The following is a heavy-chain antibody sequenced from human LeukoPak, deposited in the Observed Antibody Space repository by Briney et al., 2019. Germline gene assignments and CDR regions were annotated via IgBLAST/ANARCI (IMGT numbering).Heavy chain of an antibody. V-gene: IGHV3-30*18. CDR3: AKGRRGVNFFDS. Sequence: GTSLRLSCEASGFXFSRYGIHWVRQAPGKGLEWVGVISPDESNQFYADSVRGQFTMSRDNSNNTLFLNMNRLRPEDTAIYYCAKGRRGVNFFDSWGRGALVTVSS. D-gene: IGHD3-3*01. CDR2: ISPDESNQ. J-gene: IGHJ4*02. CDR1: GFXFSRYG.